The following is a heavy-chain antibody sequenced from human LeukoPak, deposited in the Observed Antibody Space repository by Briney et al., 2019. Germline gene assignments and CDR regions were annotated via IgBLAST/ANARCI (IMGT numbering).Heavy chain of an antibody. CDR2: ISAYNGNT. Sequence: ASVKVSCKASGYTFTSYGISWVRQAPGQGLEWMGWISAYNGNTNYAQRLQGRVTMTTDTSTSTAYMELRSLRSDDTAVYYCARDYDGVVNTPSFDYWGQGTLVTVSS. J-gene: IGHJ4*02. V-gene: IGHV1-18*01. CDR1: GYTFTSYG. D-gene: IGHD3-22*01. CDR3: ARDYDGVVNTPSFDY.